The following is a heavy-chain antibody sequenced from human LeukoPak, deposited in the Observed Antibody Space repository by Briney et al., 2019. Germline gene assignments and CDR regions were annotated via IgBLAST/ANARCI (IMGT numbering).Heavy chain of an antibody. V-gene: IGHV3-9*03. CDR2: ISWNSGSI. Sequence: PGGSLRLSCAASGFTFDDYAMHWVRQAPGKGLEWVSGISWNSGSIGYADSVKGRFTISRDNAKNSLYLQMNSLRAEDMALYYCAKGSRAAAGMNDFDYWGQGTLVTVSS. CDR1: GFTFDDYA. CDR3: AKGSRAAAGMNDFDY. D-gene: IGHD6-13*01. J-gene: IGHJ4*02.